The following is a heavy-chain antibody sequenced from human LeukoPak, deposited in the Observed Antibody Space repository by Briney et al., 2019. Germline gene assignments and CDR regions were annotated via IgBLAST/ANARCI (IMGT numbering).Heavy chain of an antibody. J-gene: IGHJ6*02. CDR2: FDPEDGET. D-gene: IGHD6-6*01. CDR3: ATDGIKQLAPYYYGMDV. Sequence: ASVKVSCTVSGYTLTELSMHWVRQAPGKGLEWMGGFDPEDGETIYAQKFRGRVTMTEDTSTDTAYMELSSLRSEDTAVYYCATDGIKQLAPYYYGMDVWGQGTTVTVSS. CDR1: GYTLTELS. V-gene: IGHV1-24*01.